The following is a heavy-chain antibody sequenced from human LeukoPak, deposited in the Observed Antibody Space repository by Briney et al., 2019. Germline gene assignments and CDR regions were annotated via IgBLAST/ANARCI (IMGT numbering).Heavy chain of an antibody. CDR3: ARRYYYDSSGAFDI. CDR1: GYSFTSYW. CDR2: IYPGDSDT. J-gene: IGHJ3*02. V-gene: IGHV5-51*01. Sequence: GESLQISCQGSGYSFTSYWIGWVRPMPGKGLERMGIIYPGDSDTRYSPSFQGQVTISADKSISTAYLQWSSLKASDTAMYYCARRYYYDSSGAFDIWGQGTMVTVSS. D-gene: IGHD3-22*01.